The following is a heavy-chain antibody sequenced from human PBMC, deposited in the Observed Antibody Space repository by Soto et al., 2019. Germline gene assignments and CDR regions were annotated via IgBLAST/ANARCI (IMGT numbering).Heavy chain of an antibody. V-gene: IGHV3-9*01. CDR3: AKGTYSTPYAFDI. CDR2: ISWNSGSI. J-gene: IGHJ3*02. Sequence: GGSLRLSCAASGFTFDDYAMHWVRQAPGKGLEWVSGISWNSGSIGYADSVKGRFTISRDNAKNSLYLQMNSLRAEDTALYYCAKGTYSTPYAFDIWGQGTMVTVSS. D-gene: IGHD6-13*01. CDR1: GFTFDDYA.